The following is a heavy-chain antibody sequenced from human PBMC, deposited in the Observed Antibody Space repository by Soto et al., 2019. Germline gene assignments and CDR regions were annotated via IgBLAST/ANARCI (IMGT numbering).Heavy chain of an antibody. D-gene: IGHD3-16*02. Sequence: SGPTLVNPTQTLTLTCTFSGFSISTSGVGVGWIRQPPGKALEWLALIYWDDDKRYSPSLKSRLTITKDTSKNQVVLTMTNMDPVDTATYYCAHSGSYDYIWGSYRSYFDYWGQGTLVTVSS. CDR2: IYWDDDK. V-gene: IGHV2-5*02. CDR1: GFSISTSGVG. J-gene: IGHJ4*02. CDR3: AHSGSYDYIWGSYRSYFDY.